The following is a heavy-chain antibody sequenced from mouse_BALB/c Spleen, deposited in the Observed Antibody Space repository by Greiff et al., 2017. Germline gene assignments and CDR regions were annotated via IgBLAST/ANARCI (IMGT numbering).Heavy chain of an antibody. D-gene: IGHD1-1*01. J-gene: IGHJ1*01. CDR2: ISYSGST. CDR3: AIRAPHYYGSSFWYFDV. V-gene: IGHV3-2*02. Sequence: EVHLVESGPGLVKPSQSLSLTCTVTGYSITSDYAWNWIRQFPGNKLEWMGYISYSGSTSYNPSLKSRISITRDTSKNQFFLQLNSVTTEDTATYYCAIRAPHYYGSSFWYFDVWGAGTTVTVSS. CDR1: GYSITSDYA.